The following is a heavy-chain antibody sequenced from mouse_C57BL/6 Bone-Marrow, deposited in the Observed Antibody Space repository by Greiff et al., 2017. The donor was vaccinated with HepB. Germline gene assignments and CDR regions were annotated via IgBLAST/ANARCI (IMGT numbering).Heavy chain of an antibody. Sequence: QVHVKQSGAGLVKPGASVKMSCKASGYTFTSYWITWVKQRPGQGLEWIGDIYPGSGSTNYNEKLKIKATLTVDTSSSTAYMQLSSLTSEDSAVYYCARDTTVVATDYWGQGTTLTVSS. CDR3: ARDTTVVATDY. D-gene: IGHD1-1*01. CDR2: IYPGSGST. J-gene: IGHJ2*01. CDR1: GYTFTSYW. V-gene: IGHV1-55*01.